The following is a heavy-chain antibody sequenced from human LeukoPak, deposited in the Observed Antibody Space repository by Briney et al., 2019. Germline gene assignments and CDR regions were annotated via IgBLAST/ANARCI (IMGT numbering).Heavy chain of an antibody. V-gene: IGHV1-46*01. CDR3: ARDPPRRYSSSSLMNYYYGMDV. Sequence: PGASVKVSCKASGYTFTSYYMHWVRQAPGQGLEWMGIINPSGGSTSYAQNFQGRVTMTRDTSTSTVYMELSSLRSEDTAVYYCARDPPRRYSSSSLMNYYYGMDVWGQGTTVTVSS. J-gene: IGHJ6*02. CDR2: INPSGGST. CDR1: GYTFTSYY. D-gene: IGHD6-6*01.